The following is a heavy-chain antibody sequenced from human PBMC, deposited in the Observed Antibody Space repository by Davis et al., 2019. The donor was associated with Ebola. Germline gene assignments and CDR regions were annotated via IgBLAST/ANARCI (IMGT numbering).Heavy chain of an antibody. Sequence: ASVKVSCKASGYTFTNYGITWVRQAPGQGLEWMGRINPNSGGTNYAQKFQGRVTITADESTSTACMELSSLRSEDTAVYYCARSITMMGGGYYGMDVWGQGTTVTVSS. V-gene: IGHV1-18*04. CDR1: GYTFTNYG. CDR3: ARSITMMGGGYYGMDV. J-gene: IGHJ6*02. CDR2: INPNSGGT. D-gene: IGHD3-22*01.